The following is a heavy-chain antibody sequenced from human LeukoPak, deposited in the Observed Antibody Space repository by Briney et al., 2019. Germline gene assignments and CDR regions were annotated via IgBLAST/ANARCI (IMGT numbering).Heavy chain of an antibody. CDR2: INHSGST. J-gene: IGHJ6*04. Sequence: SETLSLTCAVYGGSFSGYYWSWIRQPPGEGLEWIGEINHSGSTNYNPSLKSRVTISVDTSKNQFSLKLSSVTAADTAVYYCAAEDSSTSSMDVWGKGTTVTVSS. D-gene: IGHD2-2*01. CDR3: AAEDSSTSSMDV. V-gene: IGHV4-34*01. CDR1: GGSFSGYY.